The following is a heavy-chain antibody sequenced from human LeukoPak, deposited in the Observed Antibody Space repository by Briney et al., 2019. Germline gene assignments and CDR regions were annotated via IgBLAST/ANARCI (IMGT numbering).Heavy chain of an antibody. CDR3: ARGRGDSKGTSFDF. Sequence: SETLSLTCTVSGGSMNNYYWSWIRQSPGKGLEWVGYIYHTGSATYKPSLKSRVTLSLDTSKNQFSLRLNSVTPADTAVYYCARGRGDSKGTSFDFWGQGTLVTVSS. CDR2: IYHTGSA. J-gene: IGHJ4*02. V-gene: IGHV4-59*01. CDR1: GGSMNNYY. D-gene: IGHD3-22*01.